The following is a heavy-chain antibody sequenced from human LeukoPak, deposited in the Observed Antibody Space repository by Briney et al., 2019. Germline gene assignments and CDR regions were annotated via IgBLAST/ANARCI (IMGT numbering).Heavy chain of an antibody. J-gene: IGHJ4*02. D-gene: IGHD6-13*01. V-gene: IGHV3-66*02. CDR2: IYSGGST. CDR1: GLTVNSNY. CDR3: ARAGRSWYGEKGYYFDY. Sequence: GGSLRLSCAASGLTVNSNYMSWVRQAPGKGLEWVSVIYSGGSTYYADSVKGRFTISRDNSKNTLYLQMNSLRAEDTAVYYCARAGRSWYGEKGYYFDYWGQGTLVTVSS.